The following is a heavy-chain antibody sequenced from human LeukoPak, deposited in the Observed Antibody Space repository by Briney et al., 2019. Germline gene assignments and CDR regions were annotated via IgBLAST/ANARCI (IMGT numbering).Heavy chain of an antibody. D-gene: IGHD3-22*01. CDR2: IYSGGRT. Sequence: GGSLRLSCAASGFTVSNNYMSWVRQAPGKGLEWVSVIYSGGRTYYADSVKGRFTISRDNSKNTLYLQMNSLRAADTAVYYCARECSSGYYLAFWGQGTLVTVSS. CDR3: ARECSSGYYLAF. V-gene: IGHV3-66*01. CDR1: GFTVSNNY. J-gene: IGHJ4*02.